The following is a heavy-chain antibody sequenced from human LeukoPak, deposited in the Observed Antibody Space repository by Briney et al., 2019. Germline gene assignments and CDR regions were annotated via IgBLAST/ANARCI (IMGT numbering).Heavy chain of an antibody. V-gene: IGHV3-23*01. J-gene: IGHJ4*02. D-gene: IGHD3-10*01. CDR3: AKDYGYYGSGSYLGLSGIDY. Sequence: QPGGSQRLSCAASRFTFSNHAMSWVRQAPGKGLEWVSSISGSGGSTYYADSVKGRFTISRDNFKNTLYLQMNSLRAEDTAVYYCAKDYGYYGSGSYLGLSGIDYWGQGTLVTVSS. CDR1: RFTFSNHA. CDR2: ISGSGGST.